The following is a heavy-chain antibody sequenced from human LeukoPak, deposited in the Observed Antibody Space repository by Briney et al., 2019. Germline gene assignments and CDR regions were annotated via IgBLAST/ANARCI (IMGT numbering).Heavy chain of an antibody. Sequence: SETLSLTCAVSGYSLTTGRYWGWIRPPPGKGLEWVGSIYHSGSTYYNPSLKSRVTISVDTSKNQFSLNLRSVTAADTAVYYCARSLSTAGIDYWGQGTQVTVSS. CDR1: GYSLTTGRY. J-gene: IGHJ4*02. CDR3: ARSLSTAGIDY. D-gene: IGHD2-2*01. CDR2: IYHSGST. V-gene: IGHV4-38-2*01.